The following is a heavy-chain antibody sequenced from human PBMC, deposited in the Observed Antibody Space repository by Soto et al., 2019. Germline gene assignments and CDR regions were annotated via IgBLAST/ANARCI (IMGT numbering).Heavy chain of an antibody. CDR3: AKDIPGGIPPP. CDR1: GDPLSGYF. Sequence: SETLSLTCTVSGDPLSGYFWSWIRQPADKGLEWIGRIYGSGTTIYNPSLRGRVTISLDTSKNQFSLRLTSVTAADTAVYYCAKDIPGGIPPPWGHGTLVTVSS. J-gene: IGHJ5*02. D-gene: IGHD2-8*02. V-gene: IGHV4-4*07. CDR2: IYGSGTT.